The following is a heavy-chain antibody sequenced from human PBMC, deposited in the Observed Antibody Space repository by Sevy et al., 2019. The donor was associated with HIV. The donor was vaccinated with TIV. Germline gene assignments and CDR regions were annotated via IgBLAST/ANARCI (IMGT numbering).Heavy chain of an antibody. V-gene: IGHV3-33*01. J-gene: IGHJ4*02. D-gene: IGHD3-10*01. CDR1: GFNFNDYG. CDR2: TWYDGINR. Sequence: GGSLRLSCAASGFNFNDYGMHWVRQAPGKGLEWVAVTWYDGINRFYGDSVKGRFTISRDNSKNTLYLQVDSLRVEDTAVYYCARDNLLPIMVSMVRGALSFYFDYWGQGTLVTVSS. CDR3: ARDNLLPIMVSMVRGALSFYFDY.